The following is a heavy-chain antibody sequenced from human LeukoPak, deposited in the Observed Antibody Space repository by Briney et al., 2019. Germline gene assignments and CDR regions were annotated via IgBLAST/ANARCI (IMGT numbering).Heavy chain of an antibody. CDR1: GGSISSGGYS. CDR2: IYHSGST. V-gene: IGHV4-30-2*01. Sequence: PSETLSLTCAVSGGSISSGGYSWSWIRQPPGKGLEWIGYIYHSGSTYYNPSLKSRVTISVDRSKNQFSLKLSSVTAADTAVYYCALYDSSGYYDYWGQGTLVIVSS. D-gene: IGHD3-22*01. J-gene: IGHJ4*02. CDR3: ALYDSSGYYDY.